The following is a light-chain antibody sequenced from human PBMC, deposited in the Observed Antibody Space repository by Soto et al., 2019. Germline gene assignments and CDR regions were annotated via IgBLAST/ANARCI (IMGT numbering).Light chain of an antibody. CDR2: ATS. CDR1: QGISNY. Sequence: DIQMTQSPSSLAASVGDRVTISCRASQGISNYLAWYQQKPGKAPKLLIYATSTLQSGVSSRFTGSGSGTDFTLTISSLQPEDVATYYCQKYNWPPFTFGPGTKVDIK. CDR3: QKYNWPPFT. J-gene: IGKJ3*01. V-gene: IGKV1-27*01.